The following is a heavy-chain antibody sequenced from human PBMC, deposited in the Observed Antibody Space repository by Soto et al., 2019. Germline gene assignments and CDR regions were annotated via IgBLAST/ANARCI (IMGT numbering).Heavy chain of an antibody. D-gene: IGHD2-15*01. V-gene: IGHV4-59*01. CDR1: GGSISSDY. CDR2: IYYSGST. Sequence: SETLSLTCTVSGGSISSDYWSWIRKPPRKGLDRNGYIYYSGSTNYNHSLNSKVTISVDTSKNQFSLKLSSVTAADTAVYYCAREPQQPLGYCSGGSCYKSTSWFDPWGQGTLVTVSS. J-gene: IGHJ5*02. CDR3: AREPQQPLGYCSGGSCYKSTSWFDP.